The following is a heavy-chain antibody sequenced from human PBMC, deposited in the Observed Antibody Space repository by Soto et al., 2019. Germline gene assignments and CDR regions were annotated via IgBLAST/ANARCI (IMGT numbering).Heavy chain of an antibody. CDR1: GLTFRSFA. CDR3: AKHKGLRLENYSFDY. V-gene: IGHV3-23*01. J-gene: IGHJ4*02. Sequence: SESGGGLGQPGGSLSLSCTVSGLTFRSFAMSWVRQAPGKGLEWVSTISGSGAGTYYADSVKGRFTISRDNSKNTLYLQTNSLRAEDRAFYYCAKHKGLRLENYSFDYSGQGTLVTLSS. CDR2: ISGSGAGT. D-gene: IGHD3-16*01.